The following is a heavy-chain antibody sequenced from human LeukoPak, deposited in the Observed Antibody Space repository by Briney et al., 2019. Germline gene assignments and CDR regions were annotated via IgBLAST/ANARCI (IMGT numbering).Heavy chain of an antibody. CDR3: AREAHYDFWSGYSKHFDY. CDR2: IYHSGST. D-gene: IGHD3-3*01. V-gene: IGHV4-38-2*02. J-gene: IGHJ4*02. CDR1: GYSISSGYY. Sequence: PSETLSLTCTVSGYSISSGYYWGWIRQPPGKGLEWIGSIYHSGSTYYNPSLKSRVTISVDTSKNQFSLKLSSVTAADTAVYYCAREAHYDFWSGYSKHFDYWGQGTLVTVSS.